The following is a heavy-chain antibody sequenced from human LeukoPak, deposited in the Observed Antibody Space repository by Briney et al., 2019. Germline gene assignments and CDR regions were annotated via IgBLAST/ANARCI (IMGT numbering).Heavy chain of an antibody. CDR3: AREGSSHYYGMDV. CDR2: ISSSSSYI. CDR1: GFTFSSYS. V-gene: IGHV3-21*01. Sequence: GGSLRLSCAASGFTFSSYSMNWVRQAPGKGLEWVSSISSSSSYIYCADSVKGRFTISRDNAKNSLYLQMNSLRAEDTAVYYCAREGSSHYYGMDVWGQGTTVTVSS. D-gene: IGHD6-13*01. J-gene: IGHJ6*02.